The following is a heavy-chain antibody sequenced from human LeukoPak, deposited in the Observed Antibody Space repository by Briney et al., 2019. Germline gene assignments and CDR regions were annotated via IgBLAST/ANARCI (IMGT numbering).Heavy chain of an antibody. J-gene: IGHJ6*02. CDR1: GFTFSSYA. V-gene: IGHV3-23*01. D-gene: IGHD2/OR15-2a*01. Sequence: GGSLRLSCAASGFTFSSYAKTWVRQAPGKGLEWVSAISGGGDSTYYADPVKGRFTISRDNSRNTLYLQMNSLRAEDTAIYYCARGLSASYYYGVDVWGQGTTVTVSS. CDR3: ARGLSASYYYGVDV. CDR2: ISGGGDST.